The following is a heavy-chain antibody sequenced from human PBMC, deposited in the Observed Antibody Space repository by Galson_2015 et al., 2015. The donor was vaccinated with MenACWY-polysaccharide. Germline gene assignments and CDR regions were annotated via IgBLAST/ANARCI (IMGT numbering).Heavy chain of an antibody. J-gene: IGHJ3*01. CDR3: AHRAYLNTDLNYSAFDF. D-gene: IGHD1-7*01. Sequence: PALVKPTQPLTLPSTFSGLSLTRRPVGVGWIRQHPGGALECLALIYWDDDKRYTPSLSSRVTITKDTSANQVVLTMTNIGPVDTATYYCAHRAYLNTDLNYSAFDFWGQGTVVTVSS. CDR2: IYWDDDK. CDR1: GLSLTRRPVG. V-gene: IGHV2-5*02.